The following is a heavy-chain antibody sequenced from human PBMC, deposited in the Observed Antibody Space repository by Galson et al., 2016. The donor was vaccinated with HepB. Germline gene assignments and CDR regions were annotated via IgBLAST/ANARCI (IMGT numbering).Heavy chain of an antibody. CDR1: GYTLTYYY. Sequence: SVKVSCKASGYTLTYYYMHWVRQAPGQGLEWMGIINPSGGSTTYAQKFQGRVTMTRDTSTSTVYMELSRLRSEDTAVYFCARGDSSGWYDVDYFDYWGQGTLVTVSS. CDR3: ARGDSSGWYDVDYFDY. V-gene: IGHV1-46*01. CDR2: INPSGGST. D-gene: IGHD6-19*01. J-gene: IGHJ4*02.